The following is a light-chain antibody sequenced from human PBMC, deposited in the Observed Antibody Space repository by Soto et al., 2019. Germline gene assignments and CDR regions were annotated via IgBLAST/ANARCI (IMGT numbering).Light chain of an antibody. Sequence: EIVLTQSPGTLSLSPGERATLSCRASQSVSSSYLAWYQQKPGQAPRLLIYGASSRATGIPDMFSGSGSGTDFTLTISRLEPEDFAVYYCQQYGSSPLTVGQGTRLEIK. CDR2: GAS. J-gene: IGKJ5*01. V-gene: IGKV3-20*01. CDR3: QQYGSSPLT. CDR1: QSVSSSY.